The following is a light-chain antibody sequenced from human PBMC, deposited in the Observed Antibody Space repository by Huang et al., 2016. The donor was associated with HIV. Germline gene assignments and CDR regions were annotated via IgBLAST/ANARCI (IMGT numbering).Light chain of an antibody. CDR1: QNVTNDY. CDR2: HSS. Sequence: EIVLTQSPDTLSLSPGERGAISCRASQNVTNDYLAWYQQKSGQAPRRLIYHSSGRATGVPVRFGGRGSGAEFTLTIDRLEPEDFASYYCQQYSASPWTFGPGTKLEVK. V-gene: IGKV3D-20*02. J-gene: IGKJ1*01. CDR3: QQYSASPWT.